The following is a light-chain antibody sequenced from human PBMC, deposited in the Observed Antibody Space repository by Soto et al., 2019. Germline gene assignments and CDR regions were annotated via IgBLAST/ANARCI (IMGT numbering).Light chain of an antibody. J-gene: IGKJ1*01. Sequence: TVMTQSPATLSVSPGERATLSCRASQSVGSNLAWYQQKPGQAPRLLIYGASTRATGIPARFSGSGSGTEFTLTITSLQSEDFAVYYCQQYNNWPPWTFGQGTKVEIK. CDR2: GAS. CDR3: QQYNNWPPWT. CDR1: QSVGSN. V-gene: IGKV3-15*01.